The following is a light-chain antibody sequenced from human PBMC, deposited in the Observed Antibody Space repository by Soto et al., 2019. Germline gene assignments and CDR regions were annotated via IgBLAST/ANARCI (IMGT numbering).Light chain of an antibody. CDR3: QHSYSTPRI. J-gene: IGKJ4*01. Sequence: SAGVGEIGSATCRASQSISSYLHWYQHKPGKAPKLLIYAASSLHTGVPSRFSGSASGTDLTLTISSLQAEDFATYYCQHSYSTPRIFGAGTKVDIK. CDR2: AAS. CDR1: QSISSY. V-gene: IGKV1-39*01.